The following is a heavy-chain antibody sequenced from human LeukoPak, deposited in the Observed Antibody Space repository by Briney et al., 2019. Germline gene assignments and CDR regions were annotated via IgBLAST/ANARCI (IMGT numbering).Heavy chain of an antibody. J-gene: IGHJ5*02. Sequence: SETLSLTCTVSGGSISSYYWSWIRQPPGKGLEWIGRIYTSGSTNYNPSLKSLVTMSVDTSKNQFSLKLSSVTAADTAVYYCAREWITMIVVVNNWFDPWGQGTLVTVSS. CDR3: AREWITMIVVVNNWFDP. D-gene: IGHD3-22*01. V-gene: IGHV4-4*07. CDR1: GGSISSYY. CDR2: IYTSGST.